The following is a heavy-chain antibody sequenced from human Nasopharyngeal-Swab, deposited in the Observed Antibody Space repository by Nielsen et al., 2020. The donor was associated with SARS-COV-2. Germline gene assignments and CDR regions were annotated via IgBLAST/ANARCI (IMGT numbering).Heavy chain of an antibody. J-gene: IGHJ4*02. CDR3: ARHQGSSGWFFFGF. CDR1: GFTFSSYA. CDR2: ISTGAVST. V-gene: IGHV3-23*01. D-gene: IGHD6-19*01. Sequence: GGSLRLSCAASGFTFSSYAMSWVRQAPAKGLEWVSAISTGAVSTFYAASVKGRFTISRDDSRTTLYLQMNSLRAEDTAVYYCARHQGSSGWFFFGFWGQGTLVTVSS.